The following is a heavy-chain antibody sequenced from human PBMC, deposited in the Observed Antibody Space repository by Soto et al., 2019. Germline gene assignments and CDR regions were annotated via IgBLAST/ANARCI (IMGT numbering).Heavy chain of an antibody. CDR3: GKPKYRGVVVNV. V-gene: IGHV3-23*01. CDR1: GFTFSSYA. CDR2: ISNDGDR. Sequence: VQLLESGGVLVQPGGSLRLSCAASGFTFSSYAIYWVRQAPGKGLEWVSSISNDGDRYYADAVEGRFTITRENSKDTVSLNLKTQKTEVKDVYNCGKPKYRGVVVNVWGQGTTVTVSS. J-gene: IGHJ6*02. D-gene: IGHD3-10*01.